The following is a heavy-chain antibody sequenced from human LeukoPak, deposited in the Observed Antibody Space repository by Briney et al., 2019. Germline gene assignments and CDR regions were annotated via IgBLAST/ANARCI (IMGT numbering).Heavy chain of an antibody. V-gene: IGHV1-18*01. CDR1: GYTFTSYG. Sequence: ASVKVSCKASGYTFTSYGISWVRQAPRQGLEWMGWISAYNGNTNYAQKLQGRVTMTTDTSTSTAYMELRSLRSDDTAVYYCARDGYSSSWYNYYYYGMDVWGQGTTVTVSS. J-gene: IGHJ6*02. D-gene: IGHD6-13*01. CDR2: ISAYNGNT. CDR3: ARDGYSSSWYNYYYYGMDV.